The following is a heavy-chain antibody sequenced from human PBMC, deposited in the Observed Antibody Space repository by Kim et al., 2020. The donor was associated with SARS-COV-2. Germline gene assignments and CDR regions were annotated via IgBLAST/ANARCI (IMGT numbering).Heavy chain of an antibody. D-gene: IGHD6-6*01. Sequence: SETLSLTCDVFGESFSGHFWTWIRQSPEKGLEWIGEVNERGGINYNPSLKSRVTMSVDTSSGQLSLRLTSVAAADTAIYYCASGNVSARLNSWGQGTMVT. J-gene: IGHJ4*02. CDR1: GESFSGHF. CDR3: ASGNVSARLNS. V-gene: IGHV4-34*01. CDR2: VNERGGI.